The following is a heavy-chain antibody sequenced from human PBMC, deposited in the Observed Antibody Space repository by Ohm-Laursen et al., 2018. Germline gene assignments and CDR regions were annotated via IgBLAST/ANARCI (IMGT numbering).Heavy chain of an antibody. V-gene: IGHV3-33*01. D-gene: IGHD3-3*01. Sequence: SLRLSCAASGFTFSSYCMHWVRQAPGKGLEWVAVIWYDGSNTHYADSVKGRFTISRDNSKNTLYLQMNSLTAEDTAVYYCARDGKRLLRFLEWRFDYWGQGTLVTVSS. CDR1: GFTFSSYC. CDR3: ARDGKRLLRFLEWRFDY. CDR2: IWYDGSNT. J-gene: IGHJ4*02.